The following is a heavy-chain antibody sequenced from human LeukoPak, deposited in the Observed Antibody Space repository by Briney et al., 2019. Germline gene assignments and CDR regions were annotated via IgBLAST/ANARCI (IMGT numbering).Heavy chain of an antibody. CDR1: GYTFTSYG. D-gene: IGHD4-17*01. CDR3: ARDSATVTTPYFDY. CDR2: INLNNGGT. Sequence: ASVKVSCKASGYTFTSYGISWVRQAPGQGLEWMGWINLNNGGTNYAQKFQGWVTMTRDTSISTAYMELSRLTYDDKAEYYCARDSATVTTPYFDYWGQGSLVTVSS. J-gene: IGHJ4*02. V-gene: IGHV1-2*04.